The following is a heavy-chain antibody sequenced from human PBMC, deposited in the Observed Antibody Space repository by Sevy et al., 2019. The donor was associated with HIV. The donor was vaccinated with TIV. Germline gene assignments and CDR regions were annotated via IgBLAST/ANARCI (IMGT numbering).Heavy chain of an antibody. V-gene: IGHV3-9*01. Sequence: GGSLRLSCAASGFTFDDYAMHWVRQAPGKGLEWVSGISWNSGSIGYADSVKGRFTISRDNAKNSLYLQMNSLRAEDTALYYCAKYRGSGWPYYYYYGMDVWGQGTTVTVSS. D-gene: IGHD6-19*01. CDR2: ISWNSGSI. CDR1: GFTFDDYA. J-gene: IGHJ6*02. CDR3: AKYRGSGWPYYYYYGMDV.